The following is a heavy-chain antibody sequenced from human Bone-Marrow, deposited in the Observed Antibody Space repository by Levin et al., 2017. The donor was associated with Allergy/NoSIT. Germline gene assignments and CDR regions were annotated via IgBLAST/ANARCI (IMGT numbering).Heavy chain of an antibody. J-gene: IGHJ4*02. CDR3: AHRRNKGDSLAY. D-gene: IGHD2-21*02. V-gene: IGHV2-5*02. CDR1: SLTTTGVA. CDR2: IYWDDDK. Sequence: SLTTTGVAVGWVRQPPGKALEWLALIYWDDDKRYSPSLKSRLTITKDTSKNQVILIMTYMDPVDTATYYCAHRRNKGDSLAYWGQGTLVTVSS.